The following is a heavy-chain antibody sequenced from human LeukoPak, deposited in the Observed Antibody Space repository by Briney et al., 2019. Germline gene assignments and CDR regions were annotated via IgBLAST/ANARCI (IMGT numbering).Heavy chain of an antibody. CDR3: ARGRPDDYGGPGYFDY. D-gene: IGHD4-23*01. J-gene: IGHJ4*02. V-gene: IGHV4-59*01. CDR2: IYSSGST. CDR1: GGSISSYY. Sequence: PSETLSLTCTVSGGSISSYYWSWIRQPPEKGLEWIGYIYSSGSTDYNPSLKSRVTISVDTSKNQFSLKLSSVTAADTAVYYCARGRPDDYGGPGYFDYWGQGTLVTVSS.